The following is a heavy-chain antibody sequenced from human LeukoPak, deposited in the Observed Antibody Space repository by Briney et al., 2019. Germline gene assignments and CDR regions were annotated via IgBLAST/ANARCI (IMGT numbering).Heavy chain of an antibody. D-gene: IGHD1-14*01. V-gene: IGHV3-30-3*01. CDR2: ISYDGSNK. J-gene: IGHJ4*02. CDR3: ASDQVDDNPDY. Sequence: PGGSLRLSCAASGFTFSSYAMHWVRQAPGKGLEWVAVISYDGSNKYYADSVKGRFTISRDNSKNTLYLQMNSLRAEDTAVYYCASDQVDDNPDYWGQGTLVTVSS. CDR1: GFTFSSYA.